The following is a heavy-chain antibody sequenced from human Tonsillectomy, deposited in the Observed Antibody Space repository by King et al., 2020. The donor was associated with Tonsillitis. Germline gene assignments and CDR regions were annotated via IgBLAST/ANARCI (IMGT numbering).Heavy chain of an antibody. CDR2: IYYSGST. J-gene: IGHJ5*02. CDR1: GGSISSYY. V-gene: IGHV4-59*01. CDR3: ARGRLEYDILTGNWFDP. Sequence: LQLQESGPGLVKPSETLSLTCTVSGGSISSYYWSWIRQPPGKGLEWIGYIYYSGSTNYNPSLKSRVTISVDTSKNQFSLKLSSVTAADTAVYYCARGRLEYDILTGNWFDPWGQGTLVTVSS. D-gene: IGHD3-9*01.